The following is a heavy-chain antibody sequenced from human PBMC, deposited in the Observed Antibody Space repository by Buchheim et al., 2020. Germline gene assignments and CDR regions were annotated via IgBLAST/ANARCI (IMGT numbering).Heavy chain of an antibody. J-gene: IGHJ6*02. CDR1: GFTFSSYW. V-gene: IGHV3-7*01. Sequence: EVQLVESGGGLVQPGGSLRLSCAASGFTFSSYWMSWVRQAPGKGLEWVANIKQDGSEKYYVESVKGRFTISRDNAENSLYLQMHSLRVDDTALYYWARSVQFGMDVWGQGTT. CDR3: ARSVQFGMDV. CDR2: IKQDGSEK.